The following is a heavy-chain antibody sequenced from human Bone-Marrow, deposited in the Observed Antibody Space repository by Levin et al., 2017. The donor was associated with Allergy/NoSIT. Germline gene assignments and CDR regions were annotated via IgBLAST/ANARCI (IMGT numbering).Heavy chain of an antibody. J-gene: IGHJ4*02. CDR3: ARDGHHWNFDY. V-gene: IGHV1-2*06. D-gene: IGHD1-1*01. CDR2: IHSYSGVT. CDR1: GYTFTDYY. Sequence: GESLKISCKASGYTFTDYYIHWVRQAPGQGLEWMGRIHSYSGVTIYPQQFQGRVTVTRDTSIDTVYVELNRLTPDDTAVYYCARDGHHWNFDYWGQGTLVAVSS.